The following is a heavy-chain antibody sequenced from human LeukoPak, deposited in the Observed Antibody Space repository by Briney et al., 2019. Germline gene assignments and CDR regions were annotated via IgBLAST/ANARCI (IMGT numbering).Heavy chain of an antibody. J-gene: IGHJ5*02. CDR3: ARRSEGSSSWYRYNWFDP. CDR2: IYPGDSDT. Sequence: GESLKISCKGSGYSFTSYWIGWVRLMPGKGLEWMGIIYPGDSDTRYSPSFQGQVTISADKSISTAYLQWSSLKASDTAMYYCARRSEGSSSWYRYNWFDPWGQGTLVTVSS. D-gene: IGHD6-13*01. CDR1: GYSFTSYW. V-gene: IGHV5-51*01.